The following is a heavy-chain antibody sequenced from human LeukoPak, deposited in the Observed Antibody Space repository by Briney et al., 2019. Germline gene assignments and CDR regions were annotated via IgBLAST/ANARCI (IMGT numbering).Heavy chain of an antibody. V-gene: IGHV3-30*04. CDR3: GRGSRYDFGGNFDY. CDR1: GFTFSSYA. J-gene: IGHJ4*02. D-gene: IGHD3-3*01. CDR2: ISYDGSNK. Sequence: GGSLRLSCAASGFTFSSYAMHWVRQAPGKGLEWVAVISYDGSNKYYADSVKGRFTISRDNSKNTLYLQMNSLRAEDTAVYYCGRGSRYDFGGNFDYWGQGTLVTVSS.